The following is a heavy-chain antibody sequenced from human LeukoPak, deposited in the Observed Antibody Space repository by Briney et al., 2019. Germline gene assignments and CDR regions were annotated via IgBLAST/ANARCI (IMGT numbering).Heavy chain of an antibody. V-gene: IGHV3-74*01. J-gene: IGHJ4*02. Sequence: GGSLRLSCAASGFSFSSYWMHWVRQVPGKGLVWVSRISPDGVSTSYVDSVKGRFTISRDNAKNTLSLQMNSLRAEDTAVYYCARDISNTAVDGWGIDYWGQGTLVTVSS. CDR3: ARDISNTAVDGWGIDY. D-gene: IGHD3-10*01. CDR2: ISPDGVST. CDR1: GFSFSSYW.